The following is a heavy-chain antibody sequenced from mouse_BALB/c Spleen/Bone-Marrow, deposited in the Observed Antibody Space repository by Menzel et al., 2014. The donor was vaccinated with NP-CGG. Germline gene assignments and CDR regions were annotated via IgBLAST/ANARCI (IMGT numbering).Heavy chain of an antibody. V-gene: IGHV7-1*02. CDR2: SRNRAKYYTT. J-gene: IGHJ3*01. D-gene: IGHD2-10*02. CDR3: ARDVGYGNYFVY. CDR1: GFTFSDFY. Sequence: EVMLVESGGSSVQPGDSLRLSCATSGFTFSDFYMEWVRQPPGKRLEWIATSRNRAKYYTTEYSASVKGRFIVSRDTSQSVLYLQVNALRAEDTAIYYCARDVGYGNYFVYWGQGTLVTVSA.